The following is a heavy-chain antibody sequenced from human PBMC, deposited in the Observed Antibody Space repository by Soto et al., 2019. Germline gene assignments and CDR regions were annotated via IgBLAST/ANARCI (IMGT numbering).Heavy chain of an antibody. Sequence: SVKVSCKASGGTFSSYAISWVRQAPGQGLEWMGGIIPIFGTANYAQKFQGRVTITADEPTSTAYMELSSLRSEDTAVYYCARGPQSQLWPQGWFDPWGQGTLVTVSS. V-gene: IGHV1-69*13. CDR2: IIPIFGTA. J-gene: IGHJ5*02. CDR1: GGTFSSYA. D-gene: IGHD5-18*01. CDR3: ARGPQSQLWPQGWFDP.